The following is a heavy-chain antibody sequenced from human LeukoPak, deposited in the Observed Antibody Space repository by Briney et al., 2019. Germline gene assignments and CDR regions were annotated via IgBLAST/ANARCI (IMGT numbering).Heavy chain of an antibody. J-gene: IGHJ4*02. CDR1: GGSFSGYY. CDR2: INPSGST. D-gene: IGHD2-21*02. CDR3: VRGSRVYCGGDCYYY. V-gene: IGHV4-34*01. Sequence: SETLSLTCTVFGGSFSGYYWSWIRQPPDKGLEWIGEINPSGSTNYNPSPKTRVTISTDTSKNHFSLNLNSVTAADTGVYYCVRGSRVYCGGDCYYYWGQGTLVTVSS.